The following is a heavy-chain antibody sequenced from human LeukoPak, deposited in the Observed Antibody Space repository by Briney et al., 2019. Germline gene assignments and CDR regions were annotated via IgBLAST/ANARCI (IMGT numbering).Heavy chain of an antibody. Sequence: PSETLSLTCSVSGGSFSNYYWSWIRQPPGKGLEWIGYIYYSGSTDYNPFLKSRVTISVDTSKKQFSLKLSSVTAADTAVYYCARDLPKSPGSSGGEDFYYYYYYGMDVWGQGTTVTVSS. V-gene: IGHV4-59*01. CDR2: IYYSGST. J-gene: IGHJ6*02. CDR1: GGSFSNYY. CDR3: ARDLPKSPGSSGGEDFYYYYYYGMDV. D-gene: IGHD2-21*01.